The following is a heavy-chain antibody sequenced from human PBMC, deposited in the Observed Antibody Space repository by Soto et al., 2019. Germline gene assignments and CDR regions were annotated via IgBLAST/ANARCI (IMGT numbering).Heavy chain of an antibody. J-gene: IGHJ3*02. D-gene: IGHD3-16*01. V-gene: IGHV5-51*01. CDR2: IYPDDSDT. CDR3: ARHQGEQSAFDI. CDR1: GYSFTCYC. Sequence: GESLKSAGEASGYSFTCYCIAWVLQLPGKGLEWMGIIYPDDSDTRYSPSFQGQVTISADESITTAFLQWSSLKASDTGMYYCARHQGEQSAFDIWGQGTMVTVSS.